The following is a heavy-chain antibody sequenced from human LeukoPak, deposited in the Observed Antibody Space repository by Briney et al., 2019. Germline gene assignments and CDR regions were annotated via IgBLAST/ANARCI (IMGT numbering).Heavy chain of an antibody. V-gene: IGHV3-53*03. CDR3: ARGHYVGSRF. Sequence: GGSLRLSCAASGIAVTGNYMSWVRQPPGKGLEWVSFISINTDTFYADSVRGRFTISRDSSKNTLFLQMNSLRAEDTAVYYCARGHYVGSRFWGQGTLVTVSS. CDR2: ISINTDT. J-gene: IGHJ1*01. CDR1: GIAVTGNY. D-gene: IGHD3-10*02.